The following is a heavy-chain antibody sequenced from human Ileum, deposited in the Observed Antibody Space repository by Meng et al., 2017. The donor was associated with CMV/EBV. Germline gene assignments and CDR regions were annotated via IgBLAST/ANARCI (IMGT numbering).Heavy chain of an antibody. V-gene: IGHV3-23*01. CDR2: ISGRGSRT. Sequence: SGFTFSGYALGLVRQAPGKGLDWVSAISGRGSRTSYADSVKGRFTISRDNSENTLYLQMNSLRAEDTAVYYCAKVIAAAGVSGYFDYWGQGTLVTVSS. CDR1: GFTFSGYA. J-gene: IGHJ4*02. D-gene: IGHD6-13*01. CDR3: AKVIAAAGVSGYFDY.